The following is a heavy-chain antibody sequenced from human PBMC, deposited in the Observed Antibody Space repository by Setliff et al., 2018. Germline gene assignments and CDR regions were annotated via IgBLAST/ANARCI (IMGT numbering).Heavy chain of an antibody. J-gene: IGHJ6*03. V-gene: IGHV4-34*01. CDR3: ARGPTIYGAIYYMDV. Sequence: SETLSLTCAVYGGSFSGYYWSWIRQPPGKGLEWLGDINHSGSTNCNPSLKSRVTISVDPSKNQFSLMLSSVTAEDTAVYYCARGPTIYGAIYYMDVWGKGTTVTVSS. D-gene: IGHD3-3*01. CDR1: GGSFSGYY. CDR2: INHSGST.